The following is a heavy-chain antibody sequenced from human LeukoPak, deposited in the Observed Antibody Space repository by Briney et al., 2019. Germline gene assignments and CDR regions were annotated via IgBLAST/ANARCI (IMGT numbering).Heavy chain of an antibody. CDR1: GGSISSGGYY. J-gene: IGHJ4*02. CDR2: IYYSGST. CDR3: ARDRSGYDHLDY. D-gene: IGHD5-12*01. Sequence: PSQTLSLTCTVSGGSISSGGYYWSWIRQHPGKGLEWIGYIYYSGSTYYNPSLKSRVTISVDTSKNQFSLKLSSVTAADTAVYYCARDRSGYDHLDYWGQGTLVTVSS. V-gene: IGHV4-31*03.